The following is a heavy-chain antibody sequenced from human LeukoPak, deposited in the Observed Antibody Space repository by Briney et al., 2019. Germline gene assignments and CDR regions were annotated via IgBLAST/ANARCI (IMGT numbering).Heavy chain of an antibody. Sequence: GESLKISCKGSGYSFTSYWIGWVRQMPGKGLEWVGIIYPGDSDTRYSPSFQGQVTISADKSISTAYLQWSSLKASDTAMYYCARLPLIRPDSAYYFDYWGQGTLVTVSS. J-gene: IGHJ4*02. CDR3: ARLPLIRPDSAYYFDY. V-gene: IGHV5-51*01. CDR1: GYSFTSYW. CDR2: IYPGDSDT.